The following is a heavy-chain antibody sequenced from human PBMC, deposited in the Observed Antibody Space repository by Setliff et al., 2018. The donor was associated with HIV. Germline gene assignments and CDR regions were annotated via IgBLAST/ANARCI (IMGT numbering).Heavy chain of an antibody. V-gene: IGHV3-23*01. CDR3: AKGRDGYTPPCAFDY. J-gene: IGHJ4*02. D-gene: IGHD5-12*01. CDR1: GGSLSGYH. CDR2: ISGSGGST. Sequence: PSETLSLTCAVYGGSLSGYHWSWVRQAPGKGLEWVSAISGSGGSTYYADSVKGRFTISRDNSKNTLYLQMNSLRAEDTAVYYCAKGRDGYTPPCAFDYWGQGTLVTVSS.